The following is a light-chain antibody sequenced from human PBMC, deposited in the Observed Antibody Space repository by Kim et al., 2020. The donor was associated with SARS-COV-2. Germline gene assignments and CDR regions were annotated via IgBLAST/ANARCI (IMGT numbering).Light chain of an antibody. Sequence: GGTVTLTCGLSSGSFSTSYYPSWYQQTPGQAPRTLIYSTNSRSSGVPGRFSGSILGNKAALTITGAHADDESDYYCVLYMGSGIWVFGGGTQLTVL. V-gene: IGLV8-61*01. CDR1: SGSFSTSYY. J-gene: IGLJ3*02. CDR3: VLYMGSGIWV. CDR2: STN.